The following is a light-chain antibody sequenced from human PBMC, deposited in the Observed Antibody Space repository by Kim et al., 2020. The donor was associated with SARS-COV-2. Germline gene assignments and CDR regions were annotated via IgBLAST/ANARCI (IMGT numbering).Light chain of an antibody. CDR3: QQYKNWPLT. J-gene: IGKJ4*01. CDR1: QSISSN. V-gene: IGKV3-15*01. Sequence: EIVMTQSPATLSVSPGERATLSCRASQSISSNLAWYQQKPGQAPRLLIYGASTRATGIPDRFSGSGSGTELTLTISSLQSEDFAVYYCQQYKNWPLTFGGGTKLEI. CDR2: GAS.